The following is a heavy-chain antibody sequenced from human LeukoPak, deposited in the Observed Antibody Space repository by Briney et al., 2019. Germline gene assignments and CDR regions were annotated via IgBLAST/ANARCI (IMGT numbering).Heavy chain of an antibody. V-gene: IGHV3-48*04. CDR3: ERFAVSGWYGTYYYMDV. Sequence: GGSLRLSCAASGFTFSSYSMNWVRQAPGKGLGWVSYISSSGSTIYYADSVKGRYTISRDNAKNSLYLQMNSLRAEDTAVYYFERFAVSGWYGTYYYMDVWGKGTTVTVSS. CDR2: ISSSGSTI. D-gene: IGHD6-19*01. CDR1: GFTFSSYS. J-gene: IGHJ6*03.